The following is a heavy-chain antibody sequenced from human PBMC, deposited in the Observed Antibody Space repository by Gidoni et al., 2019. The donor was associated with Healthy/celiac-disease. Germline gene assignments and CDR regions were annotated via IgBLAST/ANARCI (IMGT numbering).Heavy chain of an antibody. CDR3: ARAYYYDSSGYPFFDY. CDR2: NNPNSGGT. J-gene: IGHJ4*02. Sequence: QVQLVQSGAEVQKPGASVKVSCKAPGYTFTGYYMHWVRQAPGQGLEWMGWNNPNSGGTNYAQKFQGWVTMTRDTSISTAYMELSRLRSDDTAVYYCARAYYYDSSGYPFFDYWGQGTLVTVSS. CDR1: GYTFTGYY. D-gene: IGHD3-22*01. V-gene: IGHV1-2*04.